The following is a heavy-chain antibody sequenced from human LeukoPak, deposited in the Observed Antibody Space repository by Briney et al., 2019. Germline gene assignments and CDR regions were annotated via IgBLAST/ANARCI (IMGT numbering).Heavy chain of an antibody. CDR3: ATVPYYGELNGNWFDP. CDR1: GYTLTELS. V-gene: IGHV1-24*01. CDR2: FDPEDGET. Sequence: ASVKVSCKVSGYTLTELSTHWVRQAPGKGLEWMGGFDPEDGETIYAQKFQGRVTMTEDTSTDTAYMELSSLRSEDTAVYYCATVPYYGELNGNWFDPWGQGTLVTVSS. D-gene: IGHD4-17*01. J-gene: IGHJ5*02.